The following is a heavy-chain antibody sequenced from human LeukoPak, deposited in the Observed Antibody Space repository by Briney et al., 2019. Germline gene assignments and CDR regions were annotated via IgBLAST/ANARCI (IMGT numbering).Heavy chain of an antibody. Sequence: GGSLRLSCAASGFTFSSYGMHWVRQAPGKGLEWVAFIRYDGSNKYYADSVKGRFTISRDNSKNTLYLQMNSLRAEDTALYYCAKSWGYTRPYYNYMEVWGKGTTVTVSS. D-gene: IGHD3-16*02. J-gene: IGHJ6*03. V-gene: IGHV3-30*02. CDR2: IRYDGSNK. CDR1: GFTFSSYG. CDR3: AKSWGYTRPYYNYMEV.